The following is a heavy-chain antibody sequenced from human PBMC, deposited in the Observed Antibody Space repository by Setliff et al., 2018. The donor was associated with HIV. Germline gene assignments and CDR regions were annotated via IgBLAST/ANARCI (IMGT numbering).Heavy chain of an antibody. J-gene: IGHJ6*02. CDR1: GFTISVYN. Sequence: GGSLRLSCVASGFTISVYNMHWVRQIPGKGLEWVAFIRYDGSNKYYADSVKGRFTISRDNPKNTLYLQMNSLRAEDTAVYYCAKGLLWFGELLSYHYYYGMDVWGQGTTVTVS. CDR2: IRYDGSNK. CDR3: AKGLLWFGELLSYHYYYGMDV. D-gene: IGHD3-10*01. V-gene: IGHV3-30*02.